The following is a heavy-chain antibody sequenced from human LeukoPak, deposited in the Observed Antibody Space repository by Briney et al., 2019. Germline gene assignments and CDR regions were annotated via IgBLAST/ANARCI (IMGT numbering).Heavy chain of an antibody. V-gene: IGHV3-53*01. D-gene: IGHD1-14*01. CDR3: ARGPGDYFDF. CDR1: GFTVRSNY. Sequence: GGSLRLSCAASGFTVRSNYMSWVRQAPGKGLEWVSVIYSGGSTYYADSVKGRFTISRDNSKNTLFLQMNGLRAEDTAVYYCARGPGDYFDFWGQGILVTVSS. CDR2: IYSGGST. J-gene: IGHJ4*02.